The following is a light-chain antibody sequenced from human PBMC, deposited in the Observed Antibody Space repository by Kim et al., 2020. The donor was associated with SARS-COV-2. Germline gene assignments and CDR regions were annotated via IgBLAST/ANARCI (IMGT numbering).Light chain of an antibody. CDR3: HKYIRDTRT. CDR1: QTIMSG. Sequence: VSVGDRVTITCRDSQTIMSGLCCYQQRTGKAPKRLIYDAPSVESGVSSRFSGRVSVTEFTLSISSLQPHDFSNYNCHKYIRDTRTFGEGTK. CDR2: DAP. V-gene: IGKV1-5*01. J-gene: IGKJ1*01.